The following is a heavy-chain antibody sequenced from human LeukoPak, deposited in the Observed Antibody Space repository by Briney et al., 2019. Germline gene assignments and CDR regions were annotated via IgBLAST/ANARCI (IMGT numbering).Heavy chain of an antibody. V-gene: IGHV4-4*07. J-gene: IGHJ5*02. CDR3: ARGRVLRYFDWLSMNWFDP. D-gene: IGHD3-9*01. CDR2: IYPGGST. Sequence: SSETLSLTCTVSGGSISSYYWGWIRQPAGKGLEWIGRIYPGGSTSYNPSLKSRVTMSVDTSKNQFSLKLTSVTAADTAVYYCARGRVLRYFDWLSMNWFDPWGQGTLVTVSS. CDR1: GGSISSYY.